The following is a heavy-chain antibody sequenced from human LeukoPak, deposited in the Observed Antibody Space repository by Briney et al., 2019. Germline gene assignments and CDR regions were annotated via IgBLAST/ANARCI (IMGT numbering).Heavy chain of an antibody. CDR2: IYYNGDT. CDR1: GGSISGYH. Sequence: SETLSLTCIVSGGSISGYHWGWVRQPPGKGLEYISFIYYNGDTNYNPSLKSRVTMSADTSKNQFSLKLSSVTAADTAVYYCARLGDCGHDCYSHDYWGQGTLVTVSS. V-gene: IGHV4-59*08. CDR3: ARLGDCGHDCYSHDY. D-gene: IGHD2-21*01. J-gene: IGHJ4*02.